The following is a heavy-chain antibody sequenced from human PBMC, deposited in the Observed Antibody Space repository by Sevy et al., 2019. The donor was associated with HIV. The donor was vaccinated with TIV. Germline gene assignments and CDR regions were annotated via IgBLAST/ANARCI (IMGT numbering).Heavy chain of an antibody. CDR1: GFTFDDYA. D-gene: IGHD5-12*01. J-gene: IGHJ4*02. CDR3: TRGLATADTPEYYFDY. CDR2: ITRNSYEAYGGTA. V-gene: IGHV3-49*03. Sequence: GGSLRLSCTASGFTFDDYAMSWFRQAPGKGLEWVAFITRNSYEAYGGTAEYAASVKDRFLISRDDSKSIAYLQMNSLKTEDTAVYYCTRGLATADTPEYYFDYCGQGTLVTVSS.